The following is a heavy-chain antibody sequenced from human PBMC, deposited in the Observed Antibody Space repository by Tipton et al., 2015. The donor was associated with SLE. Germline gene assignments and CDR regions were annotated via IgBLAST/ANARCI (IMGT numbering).Heavy chain of an antibody. J-gene: IGHJ3*02. Sequence: SLRLSCATSGFIFSSYTINWVRQAPGKGLEWVSSVSSSTSYIYYAGSVKGRFTISRDNAKNSLYLQMNSLRAEDTAVYYCARETITASHAFDIWGQGTMVTVSS. V-gene: IGHV3-21*03. D-gene: IGHD1-14*01. CDR2: VSSSTSYI. CDR3: ARETITASHAFDI. CDR1: GFIFSSYT.